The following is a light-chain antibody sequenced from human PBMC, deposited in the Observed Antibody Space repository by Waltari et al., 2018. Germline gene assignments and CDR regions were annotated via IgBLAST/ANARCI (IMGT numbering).Light chain of an antibody. V-gene: IGLV2-14*01. J-gene: IGLJ2*01. CDR2: EVS. CDR3: SSYTSSSTV. CDR1: SSDVGGYNY. Sequence: QSALTQPASVSGSPGQSITISCTGTSSDVGGYNYVSWYQQHPGKAPKLMIYEVSNRPSGVSKRFSGSKSGNTASLTISGLQAEDEAEYYCSSYTSSSTVFGGGTKLTVL.